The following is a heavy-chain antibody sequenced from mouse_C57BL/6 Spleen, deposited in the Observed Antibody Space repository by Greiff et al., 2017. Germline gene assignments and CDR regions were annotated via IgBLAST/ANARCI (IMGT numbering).Heavy chain of an antibody. J-gene: IGHJ2*01. CDR2: IYPSDSET. CDR1: GYTFTSYW. Sequence: QVQLQQPGAELVRPGSSVKLSCKASGYTFTSYWMDWVKQRPGQGLEWIGNIYPSDSETHYNQKFKDKATLTVDKSSSTAYMQLSSLTSEDSAVYYCARRGSDGYYFDYWGQGTTLTVSS. CDR3: ARRGSDGYYFDY. V-gene: IGHV1-61*01.